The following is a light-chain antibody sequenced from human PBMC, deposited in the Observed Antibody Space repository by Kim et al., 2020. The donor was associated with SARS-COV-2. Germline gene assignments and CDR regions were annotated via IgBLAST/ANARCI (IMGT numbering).Light chain of an antibody. Sequence: SSELTQDPAVSVALGQTVRITCQGDSLRSYYASWYQQKPRQAPVLVIYGKNNRPSGIPDRFSGSSSGNTASLTITGAQAEDEADYYCNSRDSSGNHVFGT. CDR3: NSRDSSGNHV. J-gene: IGLJ1*01. CDR2: GKN. CDR1: SLRSYY. V-gene: IGLV3-19*01.